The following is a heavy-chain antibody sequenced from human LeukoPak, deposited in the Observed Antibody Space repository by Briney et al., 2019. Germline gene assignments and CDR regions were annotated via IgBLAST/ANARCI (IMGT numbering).Heavy chain of an antibody. CDR3: VSPRGFSYGYFDY. D-gene: IGHD5-18*01. Sequence: PSETLSLTCTVSGGSISSSAYWGWIRQPPGKGLEWIGSIYYSKNTYYNPSLKSRVPISADTSQNQFSLTLGSVSATDTAVYYCVSPRGFSYGYFDYWGQGTLVTVSS. CDR1: GGSISSSAY. CDR2: IYYSKNT. V-gene: IGHV4-39*01. J-gene: IGHJ4*02.